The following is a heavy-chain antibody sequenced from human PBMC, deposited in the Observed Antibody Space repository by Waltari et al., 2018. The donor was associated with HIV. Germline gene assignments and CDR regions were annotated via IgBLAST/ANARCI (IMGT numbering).Heavy chain of an antibody. D-gene: IGHD6-6*01. CDR2: IYYSGRT. V-gene: IGHV4-39*01. J-gene: IGHJ5*02. CDR1: GGSISSSSYY. CDR3: ARHVSSSRGRSWFDP. Sequence: QLQLQESGPGLVKPSETLSLTCTVSGGSISSSSYYWGWIRQPPGKGLEWIGSIYYSGRTYYNPSLKSRVTISVDTSKNQFSLKLSSVTAADTAVYYCARHVSSSRGRSWFDPWGQGTLVTVSS.